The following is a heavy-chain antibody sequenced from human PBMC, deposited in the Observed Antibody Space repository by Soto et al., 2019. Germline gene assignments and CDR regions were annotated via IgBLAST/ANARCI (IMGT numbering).Heavy chain of an antibody. V-gene: IGHV3-23*01. CDR3: AKYSGDFPVYNGLNV. CDR1: GFSFSTSA. Sequence: VRLSESGGDLVQTGGSLRLSCAASGFSFSTSAMNWVRQAPGKGPEWISLISGSSDVAYYAESVTGRFTSSRDNSKNNLYLQMKRLRVEETAIYYCAKYSGDFPVYNGLNVWGQGTTVIVSS. J-gene: IGHJ6*02. D-gene: IGHD1-26*01. CDR2: ISGSSDVA.